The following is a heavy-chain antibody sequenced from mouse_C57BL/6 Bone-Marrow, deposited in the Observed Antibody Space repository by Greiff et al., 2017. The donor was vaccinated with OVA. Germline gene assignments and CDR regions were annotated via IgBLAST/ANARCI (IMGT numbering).Heavy chain of an antibody. CDR1: GFTFSDYG. V-gene: IGHV5-15*01. J-gene: IGHJ1*03. D-gene: IGHD1-1*01. Sequence: DVMLVESGGGLVQPGGSLKLSCAASGFTFSDYGMAWVRQAPRKGPEWVAFISNLAYSIYYADTVTGRFTISRENAKNTLYLEMSSLRSEDTAMYYCARLYYGSSYDWYFDVWGTGTTVTVSS. CDR2: ISNLAYSI. CDR3: ARLYYGSSYDWYFDV.